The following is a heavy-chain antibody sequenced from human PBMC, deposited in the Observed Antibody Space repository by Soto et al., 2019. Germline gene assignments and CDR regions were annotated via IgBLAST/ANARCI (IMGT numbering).Heavy chain of an antibody. J-gene: IGHJ6*03. Sequence: GGSLRLSCAASGFTFSSYGMNWVRQAPGKGLEWVSSISSSSSYIYYADSVKGRFTISRDNAKNSLYLQMNSLRAEDTAVYYCARDKGLGYCSGGSCYSVYMDVWGKGTTVTVSS. CDR1: GFTFSSYG. V-gene: IGHV3-21*01. CDR3: ARDKGLGYCSGGSCYSVYMDV. D-gene: IGHD2-15*01. CDR2: ISSSSSYI.